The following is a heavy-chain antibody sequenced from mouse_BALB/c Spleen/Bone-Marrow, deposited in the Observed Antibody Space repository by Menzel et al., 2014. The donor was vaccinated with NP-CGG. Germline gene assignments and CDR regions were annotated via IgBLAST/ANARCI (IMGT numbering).Heavy chain of an antibody. Sequence: VQLKASGGGLVQPGGSRKLSCAASGFTFSSFGMHWVRQAPERGLEWVAYISSGSSTIFYADTVKGRFTISRDNPKNTLFLQMSSLRAEDTAMYYCTRVGNWEDLDYWGQGTTLTGAS. CDR3: TRVGNWEDLDY. CDR1: GFTFSSFG. CDR2: ISSGSSTI. D-gene: IGHD4-1*01. V-gene: IGHV5-17*02. J-gene: IGHJ2*01.